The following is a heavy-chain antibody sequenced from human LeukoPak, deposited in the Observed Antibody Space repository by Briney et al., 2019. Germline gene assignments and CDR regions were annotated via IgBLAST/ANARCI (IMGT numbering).Heavy chain of an antibody. Sequence: PGRSLRLSCAASGFTFSDYGMHWVRQAPGKGLEWVAVVSYDGKNQYYADSVKGRFTISRDNSKNTLYLQMNSLRAEDTAVYYCAKDLGSGIPPTYFDYWGQGTLVTVSS. D-gene: IGHD3-10*01. CDR2: VSYDGKNQ. V-gene: IGHV3-30*18. J-gene: IGHJ4*02. CDR1: GFTFSDYG. CDR3: AKDLGSGIPPTYFDY.